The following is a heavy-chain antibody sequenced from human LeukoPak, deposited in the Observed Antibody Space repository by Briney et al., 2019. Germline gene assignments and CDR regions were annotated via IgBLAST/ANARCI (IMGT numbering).Heavy chain of an antibody. V-gene: IGHV1-18*01. D-gene: IGHD3-10*01. Sequence: GASVKVSCKASGYTLTSYGISWVRQAPGQGLEWMGWISAYNGNTNYAQKLQGRVTMTTDTSTSTAYMELRSLRSDDTAVYYCARDSVPFGELNWFDPWGQGTLVTVSS. CDR1: GYTLTSYG. J-gene: IGHJ5*02. CDR3: ARDSVPFGELNWFDP. CDR2: ISAYNGNT.